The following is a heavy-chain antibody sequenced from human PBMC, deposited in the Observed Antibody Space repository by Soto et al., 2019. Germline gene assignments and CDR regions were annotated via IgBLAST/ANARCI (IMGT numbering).Heavy chain of an antibody. CDR2: INSDGSSS. Sequence: GGSLRLSCAASGFTFSSYWMHWVRQAPEKGLVWVSHINSDGSSSTYADSVKGRFTISRDNSKNTLYLQMNSLRAEDTAVYYCAKKGLRVYWGQGTLVTVSS. CDR3: AKKGLRVY. V-gene: IGHV3-74*01. J-gene: IGHJ4*02. CDR1: GFTFSSYW.